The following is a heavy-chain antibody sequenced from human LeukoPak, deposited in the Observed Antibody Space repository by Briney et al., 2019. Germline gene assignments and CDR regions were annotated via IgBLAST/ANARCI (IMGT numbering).Heavy chain of an antibody. D-gene: IGHD5-18*01. CDR2: INHIGST. Sequence: SETLSLTCAVYGGSFSGYYWSWIRQPPGKGLEWIGEINHIGSTNYNPSLKSRVTISVDTSKNQFSLKLSSVTAADTAVYYCARGRADRGYSYGPRSYYFDYWGQGTLVTVSS. CDR1: GGSFSGYY. V-gene: IGHV4-34*01. CDR3: ARGRADRGYSYGPRSYYFDY. J-gene: IGHJ4*02.